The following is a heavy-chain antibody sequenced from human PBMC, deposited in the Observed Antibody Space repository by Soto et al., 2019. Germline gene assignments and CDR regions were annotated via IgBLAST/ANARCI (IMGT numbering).Heavy chain of an antibody. V-gene: IGHV4-30-2*01. D-gene: IGHD3-22*01. CDR2: IYHSGTA. CDR3: ARLVYDSSGYRPG. CDR1: GYSISRGGFS. J-gene: IGHJ4*02. Sequence: SETQSLTIPVSGYSISRGGFSWSWIRQPPGKGLEWIGYIYHSGTAYYNPSLKSRVTISVDRSKNQFSLKLSSVTAADTAVYYCARLVYDSSGYRPGWSQGTLVTVSS.